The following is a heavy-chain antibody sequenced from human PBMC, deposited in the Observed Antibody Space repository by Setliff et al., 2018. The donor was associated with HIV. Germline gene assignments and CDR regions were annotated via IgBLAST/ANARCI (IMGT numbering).Heavy chain of an antibody. J-gene: IGHJ4*02. CDR1: GGSISNYY. D-gene: IGHD3-16*02. CDR3: ARSLTAGFDY. CDR2: ISFSGT. V-gene: IGHV4-59*12. Sequence: KTSETLSLTCTVSGGSISNYYWSWIRQPPGKGLEWIGSISFSGTYLNPSLKSRVTISVDRSKDQFSLKMTSVTAADTAIYYCARSLTAGFDYWGQGTLVTVSS.